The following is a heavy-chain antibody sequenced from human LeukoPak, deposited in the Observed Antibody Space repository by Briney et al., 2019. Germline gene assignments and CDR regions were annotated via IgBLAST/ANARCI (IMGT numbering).Heavy chain of an antibody. V-gene: IGHV1-3*01. J-gene: IGHJ3*02. CDR2: INAGNGNT. Sequence: ASLRVSCKASGYTFTGYAMHWVRQAPGQRLEWMGWINAGNGNTKYSQKFQGRVTITRDTSASTAYMELSSLRSEDTAVYYCARDSYYDILTGYNDAFDIWGQGTMVTVSS. CDR1: GYTFTGYA. CDR3: ARDSYYDILTGYNDAFDI. D-gene: IGHD3-9*01.